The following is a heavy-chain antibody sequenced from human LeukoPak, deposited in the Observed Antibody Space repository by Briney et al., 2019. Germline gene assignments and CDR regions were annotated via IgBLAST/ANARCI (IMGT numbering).Heavy chain of an antibody. Sequence: PGGSLRLSCAASGFTFSSYAMSWVRQAPGKGLEWVSAISGSGGSTYYADSVKGRFTISRDNSKNTLYLQMNSLRAEDTAVYYCARGDLSSGWYPYYYYYMDVWGKGTTVTISS. J-gene: IGHJ6*03. CDR1: GFTFSSYA. D-gene: IGHD6-19*01. V-gene: IGHV3-23*01. CDR3: ARGDLSSGWYPYYYYYMDV. CDR2: ISGSGGST.